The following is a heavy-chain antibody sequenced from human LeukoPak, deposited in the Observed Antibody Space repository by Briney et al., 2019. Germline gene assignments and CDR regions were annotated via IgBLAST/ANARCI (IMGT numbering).Heavy chain of an antibody. CDR1: GFTFSHYA. D-gene: IGHD1-7*01. J-gene: IGHJ3*02. Sequence: GGSLRLSCAASGFTFSHYAMNWVRQAPGKGLEWVSAISGSGGSTYYADSVKGRFTISRDNSKNTLYLQMNSLRAEDTAVYYCAKWATGTTNGDAFDIWGQGTMDTVSS. CDR3: AKWATGTTNGDAFDI. V-gene: IGHV3-23*01. CDR2: ISGSGGST.